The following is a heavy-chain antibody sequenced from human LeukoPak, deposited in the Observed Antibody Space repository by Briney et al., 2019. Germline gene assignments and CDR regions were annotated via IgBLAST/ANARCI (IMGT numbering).Heavy chain of an antibody. V-gene: IGHV3-23*01. J-gene: IGHJ2*01. CDR3: AKIAVSGLWYFDL. D-gene: IGHD6-19*01. Sequence: GGSLRLSCEATGFTFGSSPMSWVRQAPGKGLEWVSSISVGGDYIYYADSVGGRFTISRDNSKSTLYLQMNSLRAEDTAVYYCAKIAVSGLWYFDLWGRGTLVTVSS. CDR2: ISVGGDYI. CDR1: GFTFGSSP.